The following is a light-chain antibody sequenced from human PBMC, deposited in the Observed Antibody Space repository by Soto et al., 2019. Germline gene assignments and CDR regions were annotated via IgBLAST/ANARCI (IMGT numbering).Light chain of an antibody. V-gene: IGKV3-15*01. CDR1: QSVSSN. CDR3: QQCNTWPPYT. Sequence: DIVMTQSPGTLSVSPGERATLSCRASQSVSSNLAWYQQKPGQAPRLLIYDASTRATGIPATFSGSGSGTGLPHSISSLQPEDVAVYFCQQCNTWPPYTFGQGTKREI. J-gene: IGKJ2*01. CDR2: DAS.